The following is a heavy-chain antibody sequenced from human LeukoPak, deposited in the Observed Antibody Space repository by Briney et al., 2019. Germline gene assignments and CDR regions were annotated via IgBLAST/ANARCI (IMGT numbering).Heavy chain of an antibody. CDR2: IYTSGST. CDR1: GGSISSYY. V-gene: IGHV4-4*07. Sequence: PSETLSLTCTVSGGSISSYYWNWIRQPAGKGLEWIGRIYTSGSTNYNPSLKSRVTMSVDTSKSQFSLKLTSVTAADTALYYCARGLGSSTSWDYWGQGTLVTVSS. D-gene: IGHD2-2*01. CDR3: ARGLGSSTSWDY. J-gene: IGHJ4*02.